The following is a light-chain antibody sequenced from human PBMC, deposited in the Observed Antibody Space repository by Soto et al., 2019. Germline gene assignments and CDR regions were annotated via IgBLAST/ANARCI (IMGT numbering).Light chain of an antibody. J-gene: IGKJ5*01. CDR1: QSLTNY. Sequence: IVLTQSPGTLSLSPGESATLSCRASQSLTNYIFLSGVQQKPGQAPRLXXYGXSSRATGIPARFSGSGSGTDFTLTISSLEPEDFAVYYCQQRLNWKGTFGQGTRLEIK. CDR3: QQRLNWKGT. V-gene: IGKV3-11*01. CDR2: GXS.